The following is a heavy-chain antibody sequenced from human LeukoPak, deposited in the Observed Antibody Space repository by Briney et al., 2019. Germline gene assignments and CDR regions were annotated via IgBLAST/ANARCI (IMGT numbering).Heavy chain of an antibody. D-gene: IGHD3-22*01. CDR3: ATRPRNYDNSAYDY. CDR1: GGSISSSSYY. Sequence: TSETLSLTCTVSGGSISSSSYYRGWIRQPPGKGLEWIGEIYHSGSTNYNPSLKSRVTISVDKSKNQFSLKLSSVTAADTAVYYCATRPRNYDNSAYDYWGQGSLVTVNS. CDR2: IYHSGST. J-gene: IGHJ4*02. V-gene: IGHV4-39*07.